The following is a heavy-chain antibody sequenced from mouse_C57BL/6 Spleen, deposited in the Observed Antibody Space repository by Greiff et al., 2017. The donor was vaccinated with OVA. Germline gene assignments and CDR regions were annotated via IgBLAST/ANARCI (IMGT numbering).Heavy chain of an antibody. J-gene: IGHJ3*01. CDR3: ARAPDFYYDYDGFAY. Sequence: QVQLKESGPELVKPGASVKISCKASGYAFSSSWMNWVKQRPGKGLEWIGRIYPGDGDTNYNGKFKGKATLTADKSSSTAYMQRSSLTSEDSAVYFCARAPDFYYDYDGFAYWGQGTLVTVSA. D-gene: IGHD2-4*01. CDR2: IYPGDGDT. CDR1: GYAFSSSW. V-gene: IGHV1-82*01.